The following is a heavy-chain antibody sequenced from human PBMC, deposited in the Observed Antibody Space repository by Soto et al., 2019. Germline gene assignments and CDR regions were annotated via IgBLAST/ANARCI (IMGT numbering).Heavy chain of an antibody. D-gene: IGHD5-18*01. CDR3: ARCIQQDYYYGRDV. V-gene: IGHV1-18*01. J-gene: IGHJ6*02. CDR2: ISADNSHT. CDR1: GYTFYSHS. Sequence: QAQLVQSGAEVKKPGASVKVSCKASGYTFYSHSISWVRQAPGQGLEWMGRISADNSHTKYAQKFRGRVTMATDTSTSTVDMELRNLRSDDTAVYYCARCIQQDYYYGRDVWGQGTTVTVSS.